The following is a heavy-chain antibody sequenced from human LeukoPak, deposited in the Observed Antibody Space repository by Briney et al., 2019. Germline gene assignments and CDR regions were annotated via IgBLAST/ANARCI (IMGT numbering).Heavy chain of an antibody. J-gene: IGHJ4*02. CDR3: AKSFRSTSLDY. D-gene: IGHD2-2*01. Sequence: GGSLRLSCAASGFTFSSYWMNWVRQAPGKRLEWVANIKQDGSEKYYVDSVKGRFTISRDNSRNTLYLQMNSLRAGDTAVYYCAKSFRSTSLDYWGQGTLVTVSS. CDR1: GFTFSSYW. CDR2: IKQDGSEK. V-gene: IGHV3-7*03.